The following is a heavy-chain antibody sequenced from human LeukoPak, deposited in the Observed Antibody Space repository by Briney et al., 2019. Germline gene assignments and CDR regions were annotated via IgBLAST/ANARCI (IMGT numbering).Heavy chain of an antibody. V-gene: IGHV4-39*01. Sequence: SETLSLTCTVSGGSISSSSYYWGWIRQPPGKGLAWIGSIYYSGSTYYNPSLMSRVTISVDTSKNQFSLKLSSVTAADTAVYYCARPSFTAMVRDYYYYGMDVWGQGTTVTVSS. CDR2: IYYSGST. D-gene: IGHD5-18*01. CDR1: GGSISSSSYY. CDR3: ARPSFTAMVRDYYYYGMDV. J-gene: IGHJ6*02.